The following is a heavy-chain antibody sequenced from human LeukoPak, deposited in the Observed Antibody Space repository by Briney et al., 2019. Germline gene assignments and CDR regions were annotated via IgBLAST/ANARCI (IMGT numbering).Heavy chain of an antibody. CDR2: ISGSGGST. V-gene: IGHV3-23*01. CDR1: GVTFSSYA. D-gene: IGHD3-3*01. J-gene: IGHJ4*02. CDR3: ARAYYDFWSGYYTHFDY. Sequence: GGSLRLSCAASGVTFSSYAMSWVRQAPGKGLEWVSAISGSGGSTYYADSVKGRFTISRDNSKNTLYLQMNSLRAEDTAVYYCARAYYDFWSGYYTHFDYWGQGTLVTV.